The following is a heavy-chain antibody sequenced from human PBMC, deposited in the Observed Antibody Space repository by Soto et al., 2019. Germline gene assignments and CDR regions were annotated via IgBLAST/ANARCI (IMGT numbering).Heavy chain of an antibody. CDR2: ISYDGSNK. Sequence: GGSLRLSCAASGFTFSSYGMHWGRQAPGKGLEWVAVISYDGSNKYYADSVKGRFTISRDNSKNTLYLQMNSLRAEDTAVYYCAKSRWGNYYYYYGMDVWGQGTTVTVSS. J-gene: IGHJ6*02. D-gene: IGHD3-16*01. CDR3: AKSRWGNYYYYYGMDV. V-gene: IGHV3-30*18. CDR1: GFTFSSYG.